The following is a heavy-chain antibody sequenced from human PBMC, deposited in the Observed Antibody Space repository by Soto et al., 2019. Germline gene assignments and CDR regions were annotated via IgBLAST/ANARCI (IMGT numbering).Heavy chain of an antibody. D-gene: IGHD7-27*01. CDR1: GFSLSTSGVG. V-gene: IGHV2-5*02. CDR2: IYWDDDK. J-gene: IGHJ4*02. Sequence: QITLKESGPTLVKPTQTLTLTCTFSGFSLSTSGVGVGWIRQPPGKALEWLALIYWDDDKRYSPSLKSRLTITKDTSKNQVVLTMTNMDPVDTATYYCAHSLIPNWGSRGAFAYWGQGTLVTVSS. CDR3: AHSLIPNWGSRGAFAY.